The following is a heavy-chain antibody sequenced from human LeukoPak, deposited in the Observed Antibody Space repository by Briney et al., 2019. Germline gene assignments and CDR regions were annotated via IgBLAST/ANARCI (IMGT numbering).Heavy chain of an antibody. J-gene: IGHJ5*02. CDR2: ISTSGTTT. CDR1: GFTFSSYE. CDR3: AIEGSRNRFDP. V-gene: IGHV3-48*03. D-gene: IGHD1-26*01. Sequence: GGSLRLSCAAYGFTFSSYEMNWVRQAPGGGLEWISYISTSGTTTYYAGSVKGRFTISRDNSKNSLYLQMNSLRAEDTAVYYCAIEGSRNRFDPWGQGTLVTISS.